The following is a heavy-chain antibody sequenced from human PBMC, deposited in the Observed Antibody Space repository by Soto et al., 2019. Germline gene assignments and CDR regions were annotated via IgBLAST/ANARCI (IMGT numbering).Heavy chain of an antibody. CDR3: ARAAVTATCCAFDI. V-gene: IGHV4-59*01. J-gene: IGHJ3*02. D-gene: IGHD2-21*02. CDR2: IYSSGNT. Sequence: SETLSLTCTVSVDYISSYHWSWIRQPPGKGLEWVGFIYSSGNTNYNHSRKSRVTISTDTSKNQFSLKLTSVTAADTAVYYCARAAVTATCCAFDIWGQGTMVTVSS. CDR1: VDYISSYH.